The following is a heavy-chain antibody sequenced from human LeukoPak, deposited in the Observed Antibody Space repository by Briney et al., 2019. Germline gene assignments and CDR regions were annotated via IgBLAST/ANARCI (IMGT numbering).Heavy chain of an antibody. Sequence: GGSLRLSCAASGFTFSSYAMNWVRQAPGKGLEWVAFISYDGSNKYYADSVKGRFTVSRDNSKNTLYLQMNSLRAEDTAVYYCASQGGLLWFGELSGGMDVWGQGTTVTVSS. CDR2: ISYDGSNK. CDR3: ASQGGLLWFGELSGGMDV. D-gene: IGHD3-10*01. J-gene: IGHJ6*02. V-gene: IGHV3-30-3*01. CDR1: GFTFSSYA.